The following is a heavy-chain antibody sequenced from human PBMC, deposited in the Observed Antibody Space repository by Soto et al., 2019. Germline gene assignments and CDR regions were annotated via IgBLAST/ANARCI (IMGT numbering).Heavy chain of an antibody. J-gene: IGHJ4*02. Sequence: GSLGRSCAASGFTVSYAWMSWVRQAPGKGLEWVGRIKSKIDGETTDYAAPVKGRFIISRDDSRNTVYLQMNSLKTEDTAVYYCTTYRLLGYFDYWGQGTLVTVSS. D-gene: IGHD3-3*01. CDR1: GFTVSYAW. V-gene: IGHV3-15*01. CDR2: IKSKIDGETT. CDR3: TTYRLLGYFDY.